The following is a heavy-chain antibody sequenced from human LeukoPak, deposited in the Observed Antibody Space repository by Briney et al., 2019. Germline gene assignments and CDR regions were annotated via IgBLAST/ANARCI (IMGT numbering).Heavy chain of an antibody. V-gene: IGHV1-46*01. CDR2: ISPGGTSA. CDR3: ARLAWFGELLWDY. J-gene: IGHJ4*02. CDR1: GYTFMNYY. Sequence: ASVKASCKASGYTFMNYYLHWVRQAPGQGLEWLGIISPGGTSATYAQEFRGRVTMTTDTSTSTVYMELRSLRSDDTAVYYCARLAWFGELLWDYWGQGTLVTVSS. D-gene: IGHD3-10*01.